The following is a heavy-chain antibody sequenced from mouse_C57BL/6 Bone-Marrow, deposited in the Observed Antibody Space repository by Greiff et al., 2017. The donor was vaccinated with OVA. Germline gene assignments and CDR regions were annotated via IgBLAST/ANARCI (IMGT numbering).Heavy chain of an antibody. CDR1: GFTFSDYG. V-gene: IGHV5-15*01. CDR3: ARRSVVATDWYFDV. Sequence: EVKLMESGGGLVQPGGSLKLSCAASGFTFSDYGMAWVRQAPRKGPEWVAFISNLAYSIYYADTVTGRFTISRENAKNTLYLEMSSLRSEDTAMYYCARRSVVATDWYFDVWGTGTTVTVSS. D-gene: IGHD1-1*01. CDR2: ISNLAYSI. J-gene: IGHJ1*03.